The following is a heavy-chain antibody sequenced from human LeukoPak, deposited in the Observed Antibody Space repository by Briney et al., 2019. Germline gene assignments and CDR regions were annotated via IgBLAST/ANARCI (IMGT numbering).Heavy chain of an antibody. Sequence: PGGSLRLSCAASGFTFSDYYMSWIRQAPGKGLEWVSYISSSSSYTNYADSVKGRFTISRDNAKNSLYLQMNSLRAEDTAVYYCARGGYCTNGVCWYYGMDVWGQGTTVTVSS. D-gene: IGHD2-8*01. V-gene: IGHV3-11*06. J-gene: IGHJ6*02. CDR1: GFTFSDYY. CDR3: ARGGYCTNGVCWYYGMDV. CDR2: ISSSSSYT.